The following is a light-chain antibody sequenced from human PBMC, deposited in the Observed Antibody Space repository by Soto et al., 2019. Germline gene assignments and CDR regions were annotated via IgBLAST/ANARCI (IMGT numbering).Light chain of an antibody. J-gene: IGKJ4*01. CDR1: QSVGTTY. CDR3: QQCGTLPLT. V-gene: IGKV3-20*01. CDR2: AAS. Sequence: EIVLTQSPDTLSLSPGDRATLSCRASQSVGTTYLAWFHQKPGQAPRLLIDAASSRATGIPDRFSGSGSGTDFTLTISRLEPEDFAVYYCQQCGTLPLTFGGGTKVDLK.